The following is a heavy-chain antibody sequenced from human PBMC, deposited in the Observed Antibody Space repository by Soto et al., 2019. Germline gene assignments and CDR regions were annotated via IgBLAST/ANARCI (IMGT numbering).Heavy chain of an antibody. D-gene: IGHD6-13*01. CDR3: AKGLAARPGRGIAALW. V-gene: IGHV3-23*01. CDR2: ISGSGGST. J-gene: IGHJ4*02. CDR1: GFTFSSYA. Sequence: EVQLLESGGGLVQPGGSLRLSCAASGFTFSSYAMSWVRQAPGKGLEWVSAISGSGGSTYYADSVKGRFTISRDNSKNTLYLQMNSLRAEDTAVYYCAKGLAARPGRGIAALWWGQGTLVTVS.